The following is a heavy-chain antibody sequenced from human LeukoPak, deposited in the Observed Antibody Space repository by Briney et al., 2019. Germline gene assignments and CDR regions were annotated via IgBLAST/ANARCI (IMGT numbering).Heavy chain of an antibody. CDR3: ARGEMATIRDYYYYGMDV. Sequence: SVKVSCKASGGAFSSYAISWVRQAPGQGLEWMGRIIPIFGIANYAQKFQGRVTVTADKSTSTAYMELSSLRSEDTAVYYCARGEMATIRDYYYYGMDVWGQGTTVTVSS. CDR2: IIPIFGIA. J-gene: IGHJ6*02. CDR1: GGAFSSYA. D-gene: IGHD5-24*01. V-gene: IGHV1-69*04.